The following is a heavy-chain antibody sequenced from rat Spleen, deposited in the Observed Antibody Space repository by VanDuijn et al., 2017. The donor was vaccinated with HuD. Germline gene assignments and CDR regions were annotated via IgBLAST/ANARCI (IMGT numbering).Heavy chain of an antibody. D-gene: IGHD1-10*01. CDR3: GRDNNYKAY. CDR1: FYSITSSYR. Sequence: EVQLQESGPGLVKPSQSLSLTCSVTFYSITSSYRWSWVRKFPGNKLEWMGYIDSAGSTNYNPSLKSRIPITRDTSKNQFFLQVNSVTTEDTATYYCGRDNNYKAYWGQGVMVTVSS. CDR2: IDSAGST. J-gene: IGHJ2*01. V-gene: IGHV3-3*01.